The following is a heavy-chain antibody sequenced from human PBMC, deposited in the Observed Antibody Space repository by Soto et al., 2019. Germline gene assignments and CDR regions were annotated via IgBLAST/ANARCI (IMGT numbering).Heavy chain of an antibody. CDR2: ISAYNGNT. CDR1: GYTFTSYG. CDR3: ARVLDYDILTGYYPQPDY. D-gene: IGHD3-9*01. J-gene: IGHJ4*02. Sequence: QVQLVQSGAEVKQPGASVKVSCKASGYTFTSYGISWVRQAPGQGLEWMGWISAYNGNTNYAQKLQGRVTMTTDTSTSTAYMELRSLRSDDTAVYYCARVLDYDILTGYYPQPDYWGQGTLVTVSS. V-gene: IGHV1-18*01.